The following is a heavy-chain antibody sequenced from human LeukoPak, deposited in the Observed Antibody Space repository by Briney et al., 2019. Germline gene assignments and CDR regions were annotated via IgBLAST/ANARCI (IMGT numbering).Heavy chain of an antibody. D-gene: IGHD2-15*01. J-gene: IGHJ4*02. CDR3: ARDRPLYCSGGTCRPFDY. V-gene: IGHV4-61*02. Sequence: SQTLSLTCTVSGGSISSAGYYWSWIRQPAGKGLEWVGRIYTTGSTNYNPSLKSRVTISVDTSKNQFSLKLNSVTAADTAVYYCARDRPLYCSGGTCRPFDYWAREPWSPSPQ. CDR2: IYTTGST. CDR1: GGSISSAGYY.